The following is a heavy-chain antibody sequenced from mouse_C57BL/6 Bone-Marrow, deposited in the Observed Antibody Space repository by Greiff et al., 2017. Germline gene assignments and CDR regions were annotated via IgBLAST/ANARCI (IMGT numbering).Heavy chain of an antibody. V-gene: IGHV1-55*01. CDR3: AGSNYAWFAY. CDR1: GYTFTSYW. J-gene: IGHJ3*01. D-gene: IGHD2-5*01. Sequence: QVQLQQSGAELVKPGASVKMSCKASGYTFTSYWITWVKQRPGQGLEWIGDIYPGSGSTNYNENFKSKATLTVDTSSSTAYMQLSSLTSEDSAVYYCAGSNYAWFAYWGQGTLVTVSA. CDR2: IYPGSGST.